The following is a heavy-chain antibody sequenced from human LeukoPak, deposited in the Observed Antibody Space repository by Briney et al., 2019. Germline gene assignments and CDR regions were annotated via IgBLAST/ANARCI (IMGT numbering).Heavy chain of an antibody. CDR3: ARGSRWFPFDY. D-gene: IGHD3-10*01. V-gene: IGHV4-34*01. CDR1: GGSFSGYY. Sequence: SETLSLTCAVYGGSFSGYYWSWIRQPPGKGLEWIWEINHSGSTNYNPSLKSRVTISVDTSKNQFSLKLSSVTAADTAVYYCARGSRWFPFDYWGQGTLVTVSS. J-gene: IGHJ4*02. CDR2: INHSGST.